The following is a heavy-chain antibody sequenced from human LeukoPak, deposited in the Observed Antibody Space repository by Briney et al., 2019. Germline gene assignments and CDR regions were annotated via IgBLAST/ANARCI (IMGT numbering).Heavy chain of an antibody. CDR3: AIIASAGTFDC. CDR1: GHTLTEIA. Sequence: ASVKVSCKVSGHTLTEIAMHWVRQTPGEGLEWMGGFDPQDRETVYAQKFQGRVTMTEDTSTDTAFMELSGLRSEDTALYYCAIIASAGTFDCWGQGALVTVPS. V-gene: IGHV1-24*01. CDR2: FDPQDRET. J-gene: IGHJ4*02. D-gene: IGHD6-13*01.